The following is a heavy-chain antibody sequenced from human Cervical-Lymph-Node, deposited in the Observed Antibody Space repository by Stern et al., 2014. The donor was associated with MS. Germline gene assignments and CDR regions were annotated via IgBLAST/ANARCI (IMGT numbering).Heavy chain of an antibody. CDR2: IWDDGSNK. CDR1: GFTFSSYG. J-gene: IGHJ6*02. D-gene: IGHD2-2*01. V-gene: IGHV3-33*01. CDR3: ARDLSIVVVPAASYYYGMDV. Sequence: VQLVESGGGVVQPGRSLRLSCAASGFTFSSYGMHWVRQAPGKGLEGVAVIWDDGSNKYYADSVKGRFTISRDNSKNTLYLQMNSLRAEDTAVYYCARDLSIVVVPAASYYYGMDVWGQGTTVTVSS.